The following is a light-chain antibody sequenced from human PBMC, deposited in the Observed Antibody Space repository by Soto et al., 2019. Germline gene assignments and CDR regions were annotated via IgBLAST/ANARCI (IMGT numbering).Light chain of an antibody. CDR2: TNS. CDR1: SPNVGTNP. V-gene: IGLV1-44*01. CDR3: ATWDDNVYV. Sequence: QSVLTQPPSASGTPGQTVTISCSISSPNVGTNPVAWYQQLPGTAPKLLIYTNSQRPLGVPVRFSGSKSGTSASLAISGLQSEDEGGYYCATWDDNVYVFGTGTKVTVL. J-gene: IGLJ1*01.